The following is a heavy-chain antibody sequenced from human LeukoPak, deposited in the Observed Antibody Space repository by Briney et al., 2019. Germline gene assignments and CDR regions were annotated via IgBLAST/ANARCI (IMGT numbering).Heavy chain of an antibody. J-gene: IGHJ3*02. V-gene: IGHV3-23*01. Sequence: GGSLRLSCAASGFTFSSYAMSWVRQAPGKGLEWVSAISGSGGSTYYADSVKGRFTISRDNSKNTPYLQMNSLRAEDTAVYYCANLPYGDLPEGDAFDIRGQGTMVTVSS. CDR1: GFTFSSYA. CDR2: ISGSGGST. CDR3: ANLPYGDLPEGDAFDI. D-gene: IGHD4-17*01.